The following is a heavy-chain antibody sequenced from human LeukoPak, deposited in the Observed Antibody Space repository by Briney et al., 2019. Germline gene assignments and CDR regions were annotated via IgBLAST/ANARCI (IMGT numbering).Heavy chain of an antibody. J-gene: IGHJ3*02. CDR2: ISSSGSTI. D-gene: IGHD2-15*01. V-gene: IGHV3-48*03. CDR1: GFTFSSYE. Sequence: GGSLRLSCAASGFTFSSYEMNWVRQAPGKGLEWVSYISSSGSTIYYADSVKGRFTISRDNAKNSLYLQMNSLRAEDTAVYYCARGRAYCSGGSCDGEGGDDAFDIWGQGTMVTVSS. CDR3: ARGRAYCSGGSCDGEGGDDAFDI.